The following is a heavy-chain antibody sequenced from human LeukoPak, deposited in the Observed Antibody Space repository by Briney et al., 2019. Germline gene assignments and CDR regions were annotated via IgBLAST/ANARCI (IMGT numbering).Heavy chain of an antibody. Sequence: QSGGSLRLSCAASGFTFSSYGMHWVRQAPGKGLEWVAFIRYDGSNKYYADSVKGRFTISRDNSKNTLYLQMNSLRAEDTAVYYCARAHYDILTGPDAFDIWGQGTMVTVSS. CDR3: ARAHYDILTGPDAFDI. J-gene: IGHJ3*02. CDR1: GFTFSSYG. V-gene: IGHV3-30*02. D-gene: IGHD3-9*01. CDR2: IRYDGSNK.